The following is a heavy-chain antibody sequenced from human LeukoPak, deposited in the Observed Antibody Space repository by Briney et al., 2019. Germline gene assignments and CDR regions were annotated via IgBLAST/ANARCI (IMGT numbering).Heavy chain of an antibody. CDR3: ARPGMTGTTYYFDY. V-gene: IGHV5-51*01. D-gene: IGHD1-1*01. J-gene: IGHJ4*02. Sequence: GESLKISCKGSGYSFTTHWIGWVRQMPGKGLEWMGIIYPDNSNTRYSPSFQGQVTLSADKSINTAYLQWSSLRASDTAMYYCARPGMTGTTYYFDYWGQGTLVTVSS. CDR2: IYPDNSNT. CDR1: GYSFTTHW.